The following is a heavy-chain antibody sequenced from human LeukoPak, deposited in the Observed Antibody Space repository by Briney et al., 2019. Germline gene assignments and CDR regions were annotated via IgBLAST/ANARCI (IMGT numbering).Heavy chain of an antibody. D-gene: IGHD4-17*01. V-gene: IGHV1-18*01. CDR1: GYTFTSYG. J-gene: IGHJ3*02. Sequence: ASVKVSCKASGYTFTSYGISWVRQAPGQGLEWMGWISAYNGNTNYAQKLQGRVTMTTDTSTSTAYMELRSLRSDYTAVYYCARSAHDYGDYVSRGAFDIWGQGTMVTVSS. CDR3: ARSAHDYGDYVSRGAFDI. CDR2: ISAYNGNT.